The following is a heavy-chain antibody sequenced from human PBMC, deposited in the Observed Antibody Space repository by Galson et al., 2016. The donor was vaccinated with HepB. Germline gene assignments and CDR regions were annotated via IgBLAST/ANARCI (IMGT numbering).Heavy chain of an antibody. CDR1: GFNVSSFW. V-gene: IGHV3-74*03. CDR2: MNRDGGVR. D-gene: IGHD1-1*01. Sequence: SLRLSCAAPGFNVSSFWMHWVRQAPGKGLVWISRMNRDGGVRTYEESVTGRFAISRDHAKNTLYLQMNDLRADDTAVYYCATDLLTPQQRSWAFDIWGQGTMVTVSS. J-gene: IGHJ3*02. CDR3: ATDLLTPQQRSWAFDI.